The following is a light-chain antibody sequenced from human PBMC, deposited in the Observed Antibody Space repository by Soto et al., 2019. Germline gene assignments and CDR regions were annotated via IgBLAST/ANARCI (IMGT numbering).Light chain of an antibody. V-gene: IGKV3-15*01. Sequence: EIVMTQSTATLSVSPGERATLSCRASQSVGTNLAWYQQKPGQAPRLLIYGASIRATGIPARFSGSVSGTEFTLTISSLQSEDFAVYYCQQYNNWWTFGQGTKVEIK. CDR1: QSVGTN. CDR3: QQYNNWWT. J-gene: IGKJ1*01. CDR2: GAS.